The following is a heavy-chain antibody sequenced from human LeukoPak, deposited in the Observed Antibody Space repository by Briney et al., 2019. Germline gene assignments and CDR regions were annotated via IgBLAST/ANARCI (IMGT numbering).Heavy chain of an antibody. CDR2: ISASGGST. CDR3: AKGFYDNSASGVFDI. CDR1: GFAFSVYA. D-gene: IGHD3-22*01. J-gene: IGHJ3*02. V-gene: IGHV3-23*01. Sequence: GGSLRLSCTASGFAFSVYAMSWLRQPPGKGLEWASGISASGGSTYYADSVKGRFTISRDNSKNTLYLQMNSLRAEDTAVYYCAKGFYDNSASGVFDIWGQGTMVTVSS.